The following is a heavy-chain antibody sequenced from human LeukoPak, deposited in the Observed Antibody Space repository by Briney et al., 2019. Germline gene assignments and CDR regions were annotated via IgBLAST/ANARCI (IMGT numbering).Heavy chain of an antibody. CDR3: ARPITIFGVVIPTWFDP. D-gene: IGHD3-3*01. CDR1: GRSIRSSSYY. V-gene: IGHV4-39*01. Sequence: SETLSLTCTVSGRSIRSSSYYWGWIRQPPGKGLEGVGSIYYSGSTYYNPSLKSRVTISVDTSKNQFSLKLSSVTAADTAVYYCARPITIFGVVIPTWFDPWGQGTLVTVSS. CDR2: IYYSGST. J-gene: IGHJ5*02.